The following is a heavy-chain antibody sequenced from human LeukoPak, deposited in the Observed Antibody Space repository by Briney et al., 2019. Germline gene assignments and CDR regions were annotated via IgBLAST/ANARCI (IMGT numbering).Heavy chain of an antibody. J-gene: IGHJ4*02. V-gene: IGHV1-8*01. CDR1: GYTFTSYD. CDR2: MNPNSGNT. D-gene: IGHD6-13*01. Sequence: ASVKVSCKASGYTFTSYDINWVRQATGQGLEWMGWMNPNSGNTGYAQKFQGRVTMTRNTSISTAYMELSSLRSEDTAVYYCARPYRISWYYPAGVWGQGTPVTVSS. CDR3: ARPYRISWYYPAGV.